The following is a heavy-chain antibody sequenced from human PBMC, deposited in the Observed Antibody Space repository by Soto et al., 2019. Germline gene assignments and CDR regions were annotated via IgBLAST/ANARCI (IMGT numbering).Heavy chain of an antibody. CDR1: GGSISSGGYY. CDR2: IYYSGST. J-gene: IGHJ5*02. V-gene: IGHV4-31*03. D-gene: IGHD3-10*01. CDR3: ARDLPDYPNWFDP. Sequence: SETLSLTCTVSGGSISSGGYYWSWIRQHPGKGLEWIGYIYYSGSTYYNPSLKSRVTISVDTSKNQFSLKLSSVTAADTAVYYCARDLPDYPNWFDPWGQGTLVTVSS.